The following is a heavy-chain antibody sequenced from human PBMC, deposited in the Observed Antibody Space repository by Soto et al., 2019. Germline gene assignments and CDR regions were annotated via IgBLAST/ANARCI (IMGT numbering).Heavy chain of an antibody. D-gene: IGHD6-6*01. CDR2: ISGSGGST. J-gene: IGHJ4*02. V-gene: IGHV3-23*01. Sequence: PGGSLRLSCSASGFTFSSYALNWVRQAPGKGLEWVSGISGSGGSTYYADSVKGRFTISRDNSKNTVDLQMNSLSADDTAVYYCAKDLYSSSPHYFVYWGQGTLVTVAS. CDR1: GFTFSSYA. CDR3: AKDLYSSSPHYFVY.